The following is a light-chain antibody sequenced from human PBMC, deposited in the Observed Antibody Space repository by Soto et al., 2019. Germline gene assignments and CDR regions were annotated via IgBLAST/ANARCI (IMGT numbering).Light chain of an antibody. V-gene: IGKV1-39*01. J-gene: IGKJ3*01. CDR3: QQSYTTPRT. CDR1: QNIGNY. CDR2: AAS. Sequence: DIQMTQSPSSLSASIGDRVTITCRASQNIGNYLNWYQQIPGKAPKLLMYAASSLQSGVPSRFSGSGSGTDFTLTISSLHPEDFGTYFCQQSYTTPRTFGPGTKVDIK.